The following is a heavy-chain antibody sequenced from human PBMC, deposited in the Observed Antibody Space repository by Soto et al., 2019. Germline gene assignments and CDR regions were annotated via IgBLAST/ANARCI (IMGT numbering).Heavy chain of an antibody. CDR3: TRFPGDSGPD. J-gene: IGHJ1*01. D-gene: IGHD2-21*01. Sequence: GGSLRLSCAASGFTFSCSAMHWVRQASGKGLEWVGHIRSKPNNYATAYAASVKGRFTISRDDSKNTAYLQMNSLKTEDTAVYYCTRFPGDSGPDWGQGTLVTVSS. CDR1: GFTFSCSA. V-gene: IGHV3-73*01. CDR2: IRSKPNNYAT.